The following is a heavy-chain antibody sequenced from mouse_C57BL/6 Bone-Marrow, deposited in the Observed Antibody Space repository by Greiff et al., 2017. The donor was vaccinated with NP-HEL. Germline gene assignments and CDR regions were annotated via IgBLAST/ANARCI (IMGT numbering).Heavy chain of an antibody. D-gene: IGHD1-1*01. CDR3: ARLSTTVVPFAY. V-gene: IGHV1-54*01. CDR2: INPGSGGT. J-gene: IGHJ3*01. CDR1: GYAFTNYL. Sequence: QVQLQQSGAELVRPGTSVKVSCKASGYAFTNYLIEWVKQRPGQGLEWIGVINPGSGGTNYNEKFKGKATLTADKSSSTAYMQLSSLTSEDSAVYFCARLSTTVVPFAYWGQGTLVTVSA.